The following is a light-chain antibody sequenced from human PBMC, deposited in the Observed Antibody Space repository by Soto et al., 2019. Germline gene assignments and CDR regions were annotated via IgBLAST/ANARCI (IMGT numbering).Light chain of an antibody. Sequence: THSPGTLSLSPGERATVSXRASQSFSSDFAWYQQKRGXAPRXXXDGXSTSANGSPASLSGSGSGTEFTRTISSRQSDYCGCYFSQHYKNAPSTFGQGTRLEIK. CDR3: QHYKNAPST. CDR1: QSFSSD. CDR2: GXS. J-gene: IGKJ5*01. V-gene: IGKV3-15*01.